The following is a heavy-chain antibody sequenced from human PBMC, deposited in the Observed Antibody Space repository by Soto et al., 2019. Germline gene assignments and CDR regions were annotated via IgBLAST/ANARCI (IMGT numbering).Heavy chain of an antibody. CDR3: AKVRPDIVVVPAAINWFDP. D-gene: IGHD2-2*01. Sequence: AGGSLRLSCTASGFTFSTYSMSWVRQAPGKGLEWVSAISGSGGSTYYAASVKGRFTISRDNSKNTLYLQMNSLRAEDTAVYYCAKVRPDIVVVPAAINWFDPWGQGTLVNVSS. V-gene: IGHV3-23*01. CDR1: GFTFSTYS. J-gene: IGHJ5*02. CDR2: ISGSGGST.